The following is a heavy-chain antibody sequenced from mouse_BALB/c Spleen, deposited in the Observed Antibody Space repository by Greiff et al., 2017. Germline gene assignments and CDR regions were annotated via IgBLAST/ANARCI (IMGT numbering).Heavy chain of an antibody. CDR1: GFTFSDYY. D-gene: IGHD1-2*01. J-gene: IGHJ3*01. Sequence: EVKLMESGGGLVKPGGSLKLSCAASGFTFSDYYMYWVRQTPEKRLEWVATISDGGSYTYYPDSVKGRFTISRDNAKNNLYLQMSSLKSEDTAMYYCARDRDGRTWFAYWGQGTLVTVSA. V-gene: IGHV5-4*02. CDR3: ARDRDGRTWFAY. CDR2: ISDGGSYT.